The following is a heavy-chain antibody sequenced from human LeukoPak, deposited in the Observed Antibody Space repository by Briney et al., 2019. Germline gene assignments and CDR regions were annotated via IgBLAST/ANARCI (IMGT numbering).Heavy chain of an antibody. D-gene: IGHD4-23*01. CDR3: ARLMAGYYSGSRQADY. J-gene: IGHJ4*02. V-gene: IGHV4-39*01. Sequence: PSETLSLTCTVSGGSISSSSYYWGWIRQPPGKGLEWIGSIYYSGNTYYNPSLKSRVTISVDTSKNQFSLKLSSVTAADTAVYYCARLMAGYYSGSRQADYWGQGTLVTVSS. CDR1: GGSISSSSYY. CDR2: IYYSGNT.